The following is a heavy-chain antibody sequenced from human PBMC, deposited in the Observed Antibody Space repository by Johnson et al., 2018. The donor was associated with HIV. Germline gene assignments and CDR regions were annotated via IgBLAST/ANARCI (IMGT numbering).Heavy chain of an antibody. D-gene: IGHD3-22*01. J-gene: IGHJ3*01. CDR3: ATLPVNYYDS. Sequence: EVQLVESGGGLVQPGGSLRLSCAASGFTFRSYWMSWVRQAPGKGLEWVANIKQEGSEKYYVDSVKGRFTISRDNAKNSLYLQMNSLRAEDTALYYCATLPVNYYDSRGQGTMVTVSS. CDR2: IKQEGSEK. V-gene: IGHV3-7*05. CDR1: GFTFRSYW.